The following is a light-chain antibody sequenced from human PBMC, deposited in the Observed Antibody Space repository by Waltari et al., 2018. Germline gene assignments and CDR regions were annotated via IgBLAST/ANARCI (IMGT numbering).Light chain of an antibody. J-gene: IGKJ1*01. CDR3: QHHDNSPWT. CDR1: QGINNW. CDR2: RAS. V-gene: IGKV1-33*01. Sequence: DIQMTQSPSSLSASVGDRVPITCRASQGINNWLAWYQQKPGKAPKLLIYRASNLETGVPSRFSGSGSGTDFTLIISSLQPEDIATYYCQHHDNSPWTFGQGTRVEIK.